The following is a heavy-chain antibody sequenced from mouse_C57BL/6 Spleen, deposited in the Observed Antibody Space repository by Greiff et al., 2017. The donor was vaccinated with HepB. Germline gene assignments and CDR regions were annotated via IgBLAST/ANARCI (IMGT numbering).Heavy chain of an antibody. D-gene: IGHD2-1*01. CDR2: IDPEDGDT. CDR3: TMVYGNYYAMDY. J-gene: IGHJ4*01. V-gene: IGHV14-1*01. Sequence: VQLKESGAELVRPGASVKLSCTASGFNIKDYYMHWVKQRPEQGLEWIGRIDPEDGDTEYAPKFQGKATMTADTSSNTAYLQLSSLTSEDTAVYYCTMVYGNYYAMDYWGQGTSVTVSS. CDR1: GFNIKDYY.